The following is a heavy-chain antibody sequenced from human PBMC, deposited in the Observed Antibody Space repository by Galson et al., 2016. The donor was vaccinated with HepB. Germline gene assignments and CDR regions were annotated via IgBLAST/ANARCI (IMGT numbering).Heavy chain of an antibody. CDR2: ISSGAI. Sequence: SLRLSCAASGFTFSSYSMNWVRQAPGKGLEWVSYISSGAIYYSDSVKGRFTISRDNSKNTVYLQMNSLRAEDTALYYCAKDSPYSSGWSTYWGQGTLVTVSS. D-gene: IGHD6-19*01. CDR3: AKDSPYSSGWSTY. J-gene: IGHJ4*02. V-gene: IGHV3-48*01. CDR1: GFTFSSYS.